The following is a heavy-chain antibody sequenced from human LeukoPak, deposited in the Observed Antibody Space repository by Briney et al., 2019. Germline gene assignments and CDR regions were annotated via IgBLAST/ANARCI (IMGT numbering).Heavy chain of an antibody. CDR3: ARGPSGYAGY. V-gene: IGHV4-39*07. CDR2: IYYSGST. CDR1: GDSISSNSYY. D-gene: IGHD5-12*01. Sequence: SETLSLTCTVSGDSISSNSYYWGWIRQPPGKGLEWIGSIYYSGSTHYNPSLKSRVTISVDTSKNQFSLKLSSVTAADTAVYYCARGPSGYAGYWGQGTLVTVSS. J-gene: IGHJ4*02.